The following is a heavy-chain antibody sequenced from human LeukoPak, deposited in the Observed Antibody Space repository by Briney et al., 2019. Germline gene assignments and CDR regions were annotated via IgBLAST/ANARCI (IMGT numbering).Heavy chain of an antibody. Sequence: ASETLSLTCAVSGYSISSGYYWGWIRQPPGKGLEWIGSLLHSGSTYQNPSLKSRVTISDDTSMNQFSLKLSSVTAADTAVYYCARHTSHYFDSIGYYAFDIWGQGTMVSVS. D-gene: IGHD3-22*01. CDR1: GYSISSGYY. J-gene: IGHJ3*02. CDR2: LLHSGST. V-gene: IGHV4-38-2*01. CDR3: ARHTSHYFDSIGYYAFDI.